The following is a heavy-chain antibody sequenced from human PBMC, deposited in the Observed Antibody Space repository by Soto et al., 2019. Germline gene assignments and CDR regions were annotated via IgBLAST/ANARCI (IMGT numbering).Heavy chain of an antibody. CDR2: INPSGGST. CDR3: ARDLDFGVVSSAFDP. D-gene: IGHD3-3*01. J-gene: IGHJ5*02. CDR1: GYTFTSYY. Sequence: ASVKVSCKASGYTFTSYYMHWVRQAPGQGLEWMGIINPSGGSTSYAQKFQGRVTMTRDTSTSTVYMELSSLRSEDTAVYYCARDLDFGVVSSAFDPWGQGTLVTVSS. V-gene: IGHV1-46*01.